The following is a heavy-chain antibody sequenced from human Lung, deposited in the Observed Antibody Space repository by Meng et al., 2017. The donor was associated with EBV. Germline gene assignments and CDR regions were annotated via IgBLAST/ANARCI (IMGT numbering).Heavy chain of an antibody. D-gene: IGHD2-2*01. V-gene: IGHV1-3*01. CDR1: GYSFTTYA. Sequence: VELVQSGSELKKPGASVRVSCKASGYSFTTYAMHWVRQAPGQRLEWMGWINAGNGNTKYSEKFQSRVTITRDTAASTAYMELSSLRSEDTAVYYCARTGCSSSSCYDYWGQGTLVTVSS. J-gene: IGHJ4*02. CDR3: ARTGCSSSSCYDY. CDR2: INAGNGNT.